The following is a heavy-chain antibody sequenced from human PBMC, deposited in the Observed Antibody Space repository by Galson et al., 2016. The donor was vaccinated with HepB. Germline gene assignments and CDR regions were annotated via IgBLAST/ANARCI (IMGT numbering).Heavy chain of an antibody. V-gene: IGHV3-53*01. D-gene: IGHD3-3*01. Sequence: SLRLSCAASEFSVSTNFIHWVRQAPGKGLEWVSLIYSGGNTYHADSVKGRFTISRDNSKNTVYLQMNSLKDEDTAVYYCASARKVFGPFDPWGRGTLVTVSS. J-gene: IGHJ5*02. CDR1: EFSVSTNF. CDR3: ASARKVFGPFDP. CDR2: IYSGGNT.